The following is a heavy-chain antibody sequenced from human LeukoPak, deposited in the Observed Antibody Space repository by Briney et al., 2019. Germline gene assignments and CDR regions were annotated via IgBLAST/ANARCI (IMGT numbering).Heavy chain of an antibody. CDR1: GYTFTSYG. V-gene: IGHV1-3*01. J-gene: IGHJ4*02. CDR2: INAGNGNT. CDR3: ARDLNSNEFYFDY. D-gene: IGHD6-13*01. Sequence: GASVKVSCKASGYTFTSYGISWVRQAPGQRLEWMGWINAGNGNTKYSQKFQGRVTITRDTSASTAYMELSSLRSEDTAVYYCARDLNSNEFYFDYWGQGTLVTVSS.